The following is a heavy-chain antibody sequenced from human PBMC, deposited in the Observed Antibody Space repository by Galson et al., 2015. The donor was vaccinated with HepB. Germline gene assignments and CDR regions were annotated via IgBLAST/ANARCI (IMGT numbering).Heavy chain of an antibody. CDR2: ISAYNGNT. D-gene: IGHD6-13*01. V-gene: IGHV1-18*01. Sequence: QSGAEVKKPGASVKVSCKASGYTFTSYGISWVRQAPGQGLEWMGWISAYNGNTNYAQKLQGRVTMTTDTSTSTAYMELRSLRSDDTAVYYCARDGIAAAGTGLYYYYYGMDVWGQGTTVTVSS. CDR1: GYTFTSYG. J-gene: IGHJ6*02. CDR3: ARDGIAAAGTGLYYYYYGMDV.